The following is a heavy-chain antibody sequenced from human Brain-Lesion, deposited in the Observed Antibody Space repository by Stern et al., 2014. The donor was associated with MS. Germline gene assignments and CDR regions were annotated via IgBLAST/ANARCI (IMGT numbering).Heavy chain of an antibody. Sequence: EVQLVESGGGLKQHGESLRLACVGSGYPFDNYGIGWVRLAPGTGLEWVPGIFLNGGKIFYNYSLDGRLTISRDNSAKTMYLQMDSLRAEDTALYYCVGANRVLTYWGQGALVTVSA. CDR2: IFLNGGKI. J-gene: IGHJ4*02. V-gene: IGHV3-23*04. D-gene: IGHD1-26*01. CDR1: GYPFDNYG. CDR3: VGANRVLTY.